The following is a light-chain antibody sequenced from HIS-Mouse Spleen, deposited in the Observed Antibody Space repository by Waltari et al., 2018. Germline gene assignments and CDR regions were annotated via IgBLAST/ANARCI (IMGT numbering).Light chain of an antibody. CDR1: SSDVGGYNY. Sequence: QSALTQPASVSGSPGQSITISCTGTSSDVGGYNYVYWYQQHPGKAPKLMIYDVRNRPSGVSNRFSGSKSGNTASLTISGLQAEDEADYYCSSYTSSSTYVFGTGTKVTVL. CDR3: SSYTSSSTYV. J-gene: IGLJ1*01. CDR2: DVR. V-gene: IGLV2-14*03.